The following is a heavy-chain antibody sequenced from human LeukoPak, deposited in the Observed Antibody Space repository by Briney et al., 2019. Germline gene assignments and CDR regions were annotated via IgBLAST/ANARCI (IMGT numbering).Heavy chain of an antibody. V-gene: IGHV1-69*05. CDR2: IIPIFGTA. D-gene: IGHD3-10*01. Sequence: VASVKVSCKASGCTFSSYAISWVRQAPGQGLEWMGGIIPIFGTANYAQKFQGRVTITTDESTSTAYMELSSLRSEDTAVYYCAREAPPGAMVRGPDWFDPWGQGTLVTVPS. J-gene: IGHJ5*02. CDR3: AREAPPGAMVRGPDWFDP. CDR1: GCTFSSYA.